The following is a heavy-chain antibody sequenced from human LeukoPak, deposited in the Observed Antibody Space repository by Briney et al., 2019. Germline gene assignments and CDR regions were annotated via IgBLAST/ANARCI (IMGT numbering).Heavy chain of an antibody. V-gene: IGHV4-4*07. CDR3: ARDLDIVVVPAAINHYYYYYMDV. CDR2: IYTSGST. D-gene: IGHD2-2*02. Sequence: PSETLSLTCTVSGGSISSYYWSWIRQPAGKGLEWIGRIYTSGSTNYNPSLKSRVTMSVDTSTNQFSLKLSSVTAADTAVYYCARDLDIVVVPAAINHYYYYYMDVWGKGTTVTVSS. CDR1: GGSISSYY. J-gene: IGHJ6*03.